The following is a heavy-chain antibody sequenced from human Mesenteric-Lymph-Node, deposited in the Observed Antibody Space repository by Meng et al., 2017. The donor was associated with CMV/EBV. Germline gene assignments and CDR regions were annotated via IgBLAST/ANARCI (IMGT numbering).Heavy chain of an antibody. CDR1: GYTWKCYS. Sequence: CRASGYTWKCYSSREGREAPGQGLEWMGWISIYNGNTNYAQQLQGRVTMTADTSTSTAYMELTSLRSGDTAIYYCAREGYTGYVSNWGQGTLVTVSS. D-gene: IGHD5-12*01. V-gene: IGHV1-18*01. CDR3: AREGYTGYVSN. CDR2: ISIYNGNT. J-gene: IGHJ4*02.